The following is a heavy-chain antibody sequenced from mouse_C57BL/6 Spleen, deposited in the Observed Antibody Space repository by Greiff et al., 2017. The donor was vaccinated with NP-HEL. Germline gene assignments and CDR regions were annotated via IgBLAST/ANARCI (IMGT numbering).Heavy chain of an antibody. CDR2: IDPSGSET. J-gene: IGHJ4*01. CDR3: ARWGDAMDY. CDR1: GYTFTSYW. V-gene: IGHV1-52*01. Sequence: QVQLQQPGAELVRPGSSVKLSCKASGYTFTSYWMHWVKQRPIQGLEWIGNIDPSGSETHYNQKFKDKATLTVDKSSSTAYMQLSSLTSEDSAVYYCARWGDAMDYWGQGTSVTVSS.